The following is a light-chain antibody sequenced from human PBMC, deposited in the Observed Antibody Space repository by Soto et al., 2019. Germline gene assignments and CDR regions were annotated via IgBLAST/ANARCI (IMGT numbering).Light chain of an antibody. Sequence: EIVLTQSPATLSLSPGERATLSCRASQTVGRSLAWYQQKPGQAPRLLISDASNRATGIPARFSGSGSGTDFTLTISSLESEDFATYYCQQRETFGPGTKVDIK. CDR2: DAS. CDR1: QTVGRS. J-gene: IGKJ3*01. CDR3: QQRET. V-gene: IGKV3-11*01.